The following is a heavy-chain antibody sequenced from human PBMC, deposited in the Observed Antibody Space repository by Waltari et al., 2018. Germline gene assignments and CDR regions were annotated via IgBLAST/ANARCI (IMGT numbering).Heavy chain of an antibody. CDR1: GFCYCNRF. J-gene: IGHJ2*01. Sequence: EVLLGAPVGVLCALGGSLGLSWPGFGFCYCNRFVALSRRAAGKGMEWVGRIKSTGDGGTADYAAPVKGRFTISRDDARNTLYLQMDSLKTEDTAVYYCTTDWGMVGSPVGRFFDLWGRGTLVTVSS. CDR3: TTDWGMVGSPVGRFFDL. D-gene: IGHD1-26*01. CDR2: IKSTGDGGTA. V-gene: IGHV3-15*01.